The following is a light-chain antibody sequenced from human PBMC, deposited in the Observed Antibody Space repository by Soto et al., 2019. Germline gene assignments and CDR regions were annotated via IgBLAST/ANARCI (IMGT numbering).Light chain of an antibody. CDR3: QQYCTAPQIT. CDR2: GAS. V-gene: IGKV3-20*01. J-gene: IGKJ5*01. Sequence: LSPEDRPPLSSGASQSVSSSYLAWYQQKPGQAPRLLIYGASSRATGIPDRFSGSGSGTDFTLTISRREADDFAVYYCQQYCTAPQITFGQGTRLENK. CDR1: QSVSSSY.